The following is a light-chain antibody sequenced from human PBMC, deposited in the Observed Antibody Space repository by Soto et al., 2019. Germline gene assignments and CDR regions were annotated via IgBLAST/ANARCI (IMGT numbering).Light chain of an antibody. J-gene: IGKJ5*01. CDR3: QRGDT. V-gene: IGKV3-11*01. CDR2: DAS. Sequence: EIVLTQSPATLSLSPGERATLSCRASQGVSSNLAWYQQKPGQAPRLLIYDASNRATGIPARFSGSGSGTDFTLTISSLEPEDFAVYYCQRGDTFGQGTRLEIK. CDR1: QGVSSN.